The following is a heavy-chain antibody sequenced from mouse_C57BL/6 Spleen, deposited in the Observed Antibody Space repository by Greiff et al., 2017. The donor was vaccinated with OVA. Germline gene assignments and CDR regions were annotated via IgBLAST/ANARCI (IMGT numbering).Heavy chain of an antibody. J-gene: IGHJ2*01. Sequence: VQLQQSGPELVKPGASVKIPCKASGYTFTDYNMDWVKQSHGKSLEWIGEINPSTGGTTYNQKFKAKATLTVDKSSSTAYMQLKSLTSEDSAVYYCARINWDVGYWGQGTTLTVSS. D-gene: IGHD4-1*01. V-gene: IGHV1-42*01. CDR3: ARINWDVGY. CDR1: GYTFTDYN. CDR2: INPSTGGT.